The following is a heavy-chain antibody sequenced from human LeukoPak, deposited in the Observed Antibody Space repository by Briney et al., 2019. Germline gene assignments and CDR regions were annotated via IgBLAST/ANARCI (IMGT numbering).Heavy chain of an antibody. J-gene: IGHJ6*03. V-gene: IGHV4-39*07. CDR3: ARDRRIAARRVSNYYYYYMDV. Sequence: SETLSLTCTVSGGSISSSSYYWGWIRQPPGKGLEWIGSMYYSGNTYYNPSLKSRVTISVDTSKNQFSLKLSSVTAADTAVYYCARDRRIAARRVSNYYYYYMDVWGKGTTVTVSS. CDR1: GGSISSSSYY. D-gene: IGHD6-6*01. CDR2: MYYSGNT.